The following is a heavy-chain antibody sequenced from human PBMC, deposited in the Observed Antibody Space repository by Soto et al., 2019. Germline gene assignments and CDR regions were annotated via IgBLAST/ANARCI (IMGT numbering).Heavy chain of an antibody. CDR3: ARIFRYGDYERGFDY. CDR2: INPSGGST. V-gene: IGHV1-46*01. D-gene: IGHD4-17*01. CDR1: GYTFTSYY. J-gene: IGHJ4*02. Sequence: ASVKVSCKASGYTFTSYYMHWVRQAPGQGLEWMGIINPSGGSTSYAQKFQGRVTMTRDTSTSTVYMELRSLRSDDTAVYYCARIFRYGDYERGFDYWGQGTLVTVSS.